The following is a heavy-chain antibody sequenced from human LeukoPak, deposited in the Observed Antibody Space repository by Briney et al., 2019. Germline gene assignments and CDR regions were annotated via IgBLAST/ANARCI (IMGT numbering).Heavy chain of an antibody. CDR2: IWYDGSNK. J-gene: IGHJ4*02. CDR3: ARDSGIAVAGTDY. D-gene: IGHD6-19*01. Sequence: GGSLRLSCAASGFTFSSYGMHWVRQAPGKGLEWVAVIWYDGSNKYYADSVKGRFTISRDNSKNTLCLQMNSLRAEDTAVYYCARDSGIAVAGTDYWGQGTLVTVSS. CDR1: GFTFSSYG. V-gene: IGHV3-33*01.